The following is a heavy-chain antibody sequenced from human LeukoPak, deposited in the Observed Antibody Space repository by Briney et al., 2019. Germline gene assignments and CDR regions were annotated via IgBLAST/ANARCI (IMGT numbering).Heavy chain of an antibody. V-gene: IGHV3-48*03. J-gene: IGHJ4*02. Sequence: GGSLRLSCAASGFTFSSYEVNWVRQAPGKGLEWVSYISSGGSTIYYADSVKGRFTISRDNAKNSLYLQMNSLRAEDTAVYYCARDTYYYDSSGYYYPGGSDCWGQGTLVTVSS. CDR1: GFTFSSYE. CDR3: ARDTYYYDSSGYYYPGGSDC. D-gene: IGHD3-22*01. CDR2: ISSGGSTI.